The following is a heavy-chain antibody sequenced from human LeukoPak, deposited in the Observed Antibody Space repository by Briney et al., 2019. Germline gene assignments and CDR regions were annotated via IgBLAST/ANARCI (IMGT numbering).Heavy chain of an antibody. Sequence: GGSLRLSCAASGFIFSSYWMHWVRQAPGKGLEWVSVIYSGGSTYYADSVKGRFTISRDNSKNTLYLQMNSLRAEDTAVYYCARVGWQWLALYYWGRGTLVTVSS. D-gene: IGHD6-19*01. CDR3: ARVGWQWLALYY. CDR2: IYSGGST. J-gene: IGHJ4*02. CDR1: GFIFSSYW. V-gene: IGHV3-66*01.